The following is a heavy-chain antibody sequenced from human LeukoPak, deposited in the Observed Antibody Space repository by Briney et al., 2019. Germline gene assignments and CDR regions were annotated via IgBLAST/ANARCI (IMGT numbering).Heavy chain of an antibody. CDR2: ISYDGSNK. J-gene: IGHJ4*02. V-gene: IGHV3-30*18. CDR3: AKGGYCSGGSCYCGS. Sequence: PGGSLRLSCAASGFTFSSYGMHWVRQAPGKGLEWVAIISYDGSNKYYADSMKGRFTISRDNSKNTLCLEMNSLRAEDTAVYYCAKGGYCSGGSCYCGSWGQGTLVTVSS. CDR1: GFTFSSYG. D-gene: IGHD2-15*01.